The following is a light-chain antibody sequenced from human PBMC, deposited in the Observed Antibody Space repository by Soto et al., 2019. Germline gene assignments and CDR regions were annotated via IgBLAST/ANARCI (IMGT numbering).Light chain of an antibody. CDR2: DVS. CDR3: CSYAGSYTHYV. J-gene: IGLJ1*01. V-gene: IGLV2-11*01. CDR1: SGDVGGYNY. Sequence: QSALTQPRSVSGSPGQSVTISCTGTSGDVGGYNYVSWYQEHPGKAPKLMIYDVSKRPSGVPDRFSGSKSGNTASLTISGIQAEDEADYYCCSYAGSYTHYVFGTGTKVTVL.